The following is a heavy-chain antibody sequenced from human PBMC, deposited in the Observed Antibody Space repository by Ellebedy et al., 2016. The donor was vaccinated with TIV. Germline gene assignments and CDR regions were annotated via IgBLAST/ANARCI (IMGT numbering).Heavy chain of an antibody. CDR1: GGTFSKYA. CDR2: IISILGIT. D-gene: IGHD1-20*01. Sequence: AASVKVSCKASGGTFSKYAISWVRQAPGQGLEWMGRIISILGITNYAQKFQGRVTMTADKSTTTAYMEFSSLRSEDTAVYYCARDLSGINDYWGQGTLVTVSS. V-gene: IGHV1-69*04. J-gene: IGHJ4*02. CDR3: ARDLSGINDY.